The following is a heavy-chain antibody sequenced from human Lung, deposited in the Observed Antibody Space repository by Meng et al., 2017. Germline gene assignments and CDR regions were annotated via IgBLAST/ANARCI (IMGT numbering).Heavy chain of an antibody. CDR1: GYTFTGSY. J-gene: IGHJ4*02. CDR2: VNPNNGGT. CDR3: ASYCRGTSCATY. V-gene: IGHV1-2*06. D-gene: IGHD2-15*01. Sequence: QVQLVQSGAEVKKPGASVKASCKASGYTFTGSYMHWVRQAPGQGLEWMGRVNPNNGGTNYAQKFQGRVTMTRDTSISTAYLELSRLTSDDTAVYYCASYCRGTSCATYWGQGSLVTVSS.